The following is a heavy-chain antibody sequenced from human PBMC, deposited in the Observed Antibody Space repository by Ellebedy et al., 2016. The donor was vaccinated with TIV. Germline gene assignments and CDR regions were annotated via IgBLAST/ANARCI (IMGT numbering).Heavy chain of an antibody. CDR1: GFTFSHYA. CDR2: INNNGGNT. V-gene: IGHV3-64D*06. CDR3: VKDRGDIIRDFDY. Sequence: GGSLRLSCSASGFTFSHYAMHWVRQAPGKGLEYVSAINNNGGNTYYADSVKGRFTISRESSKNTLYLQMSSLRPEDTAMYYCVKDRGDIIRDFDYWGQGTLVTVSS. J-gene: IGHJ4*02. D-gene: IGHD2-21*02.